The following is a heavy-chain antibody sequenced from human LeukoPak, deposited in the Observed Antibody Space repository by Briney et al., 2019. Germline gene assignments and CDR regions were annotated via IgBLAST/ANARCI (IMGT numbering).Heavy chain of an antibody. CDR3: ASLNGGGYYNLDDY. V-gene: IGHV1-2*02. Sequence: EASVKVSCKASGYTFTGYYMHWVRQAPGQGLEWMGWINPNSGGTNYAQKFQGRVTMTRDTSISTAYMELSRLRSDDTAVYYCASLNGGGYYNLDDYWGQGTLVTVSS. CDR1: GYTFTGYY. J-gene: IGHJ4*02. CDR2: INPNSGGT. D-gene: IGHD3-3*01.